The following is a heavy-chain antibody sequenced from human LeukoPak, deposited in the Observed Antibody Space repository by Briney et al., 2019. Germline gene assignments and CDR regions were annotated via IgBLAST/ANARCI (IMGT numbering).Heavy chain of an antibody. CDR2: IYSGGST. Sequence: PGGSLRLSCAASGFTVSSNYMSWVRQAPGKGLEWDSVIYSGGSTYYADSVKGRFTISRDNSKNTLYLQMNSLRAEDTAVYYCAREITYSYDSGGYWDAFDIWGQGTMVTVSS. J-gene: IGHJ3*02. V-gene: IGHV3-53*01. CDR1: GFTVSSNY. CDR3: AREITYSYDSGGYWDAFDI. D-gene: IGHD3-22*01.